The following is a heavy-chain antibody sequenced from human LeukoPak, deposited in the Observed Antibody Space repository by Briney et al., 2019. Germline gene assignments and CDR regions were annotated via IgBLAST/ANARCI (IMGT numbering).Heavy chain of an antibody. Sequence: SETLSLTCAVYGGSFSGYYWSWIRQPPGKGLEWIGEINHSGSTNYNPSLKSRVTISVDTSKNQFSLKLSSVTAADTAVYYCARGDGKPYQRTYYYYGMDVWGQGTTVTVS. CDR3: ARGDGKPYQRTYYYYGMDV. D-gene: IGHD6-25*01. CDR1: GGSFSGYY. J-gene: IGHJ6*02. V-gene: IGHV4-34*01. CDR2: INHSGST.